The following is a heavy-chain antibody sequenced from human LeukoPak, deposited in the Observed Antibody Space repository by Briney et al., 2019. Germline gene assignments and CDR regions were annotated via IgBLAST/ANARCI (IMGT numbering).Heavy chain of an antibody. CDR2: ISGSGGST. V-gene: IGHV3-23*01. CDR1: GFTFSTYV. J-gene: IGHJ4*02. D-gene: IGHD3-10*01. CDR3: AKVPKVLWFGEPSDY. Sequence: PGGSLRLSCAASGFTFSTYVMSWVRQAPGKGLEWVSAISGSGGSTYYADSVKGRFTISRDNSKNTLYLQMNSLRAEDTAVYYCAKVPKVLWFGEPSDYWGQGTLVTVSS.